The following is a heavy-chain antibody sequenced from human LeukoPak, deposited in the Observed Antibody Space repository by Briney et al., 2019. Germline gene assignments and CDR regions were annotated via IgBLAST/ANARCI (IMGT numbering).Heavy chain of an antibody. CDR1: GFTFSSYG. Sequence: GRSLRLSCAASGFTFSSYGMHWVRQAPGKGLEWVAVISYDGSNKYYADSVKGRFTISRDNSKNTLYLQMNSLRSEDTAVYYCARESPIPYYDFWSGYPLDCWGQGTLVTVSS. CDR2: ISYDGSNK. J-gene: IGHJ4*02. V-gene: IGHV3-30*03. D-gene: IGHD3-3*01. CDR3: ARESPIPYYDFWSGYPLDC.